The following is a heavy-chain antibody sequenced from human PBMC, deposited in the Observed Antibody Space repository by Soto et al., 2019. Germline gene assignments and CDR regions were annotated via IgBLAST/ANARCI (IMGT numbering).Heavy chain of an antibody. V-gene: IGHV3-72*01. CDR1: GFTFSDHY. D-gene: IGHD2-8*01. CDR3: ARLMGTSFDS. J-gene: IGHJ4*02. CDR2: ARNKVNGYTT. Sequence: PGGSLRLSCVASGFTFSDHYMDWVRQAPGKGLEWVGRARNKVNGYTTAYAASVKGRFTISRDDSKNSLYLQMNSLKTEDTAVYFCARLMGTSFDSWGQGTPVTVSS.